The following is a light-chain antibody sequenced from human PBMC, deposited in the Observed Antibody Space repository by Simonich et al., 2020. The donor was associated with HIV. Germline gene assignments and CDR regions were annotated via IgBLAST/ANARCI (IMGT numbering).Light chain of an antibody. V-gene: IGLV1-40*01. CDR1: TSNIGAGYD. J-gene: IGLJ2*01. CDR3: QSYDSSLSGDVV. CDR2: RDN. Sequence: QSVLTQPPSVSGAPGQRVTISCSVSTSNIGAGYDVHWYQQLPGAAPKLLIYRDNNRPSGVPDRFSGSKSGTSASLAITGLQAEDEADYYCQSYDSSLSGDVVFGGGTKLTVL.